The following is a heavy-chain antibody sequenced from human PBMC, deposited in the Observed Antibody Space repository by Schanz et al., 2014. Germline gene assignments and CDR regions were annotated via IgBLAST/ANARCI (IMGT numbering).Heavy chain of an antibody. CDR1: GFSFSSYA. Sequence: EVQLLESGGGLVQPGGSLRLSCATSGFSFSSYAINWVRQAPGKGLEWVSGISGSGASTYYADSVKGRFTISRDNSNKTVDLQMNSLRAEDTALYYCVRDELLWFGEVSSLDYWGQGALVTVSS. J-gene: IGHJ4*02. CDR2: ISGSGAST. V-gene: IGHV3-23*01. D-gene: IGHD3-10*01. CDR3: VRDELLWFGEVSSLDY.